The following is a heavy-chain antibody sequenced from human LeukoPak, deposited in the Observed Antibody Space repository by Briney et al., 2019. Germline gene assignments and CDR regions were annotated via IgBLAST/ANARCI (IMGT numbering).Heavy chain of an antibody. V-gene: IGHV1-18*01. CDR2: ISAYNANT. J-gene: IGHJ6*03. CDR1: GYTFTSYG. CDR3: ARVWRAVAGSTYYYYYYMDV. D-gene: IGHD6-19*01. Sequence: GASAKVSCKASGYTFTSYGISCVGQAPGQGLEWMGWISAYNANTNYAQKLQGRVIMTTDKSTRTAYMQLRSLRSDDPEVYYCARVWRAVAGSTYYYYYYMDVWGKGTTVTVSS.